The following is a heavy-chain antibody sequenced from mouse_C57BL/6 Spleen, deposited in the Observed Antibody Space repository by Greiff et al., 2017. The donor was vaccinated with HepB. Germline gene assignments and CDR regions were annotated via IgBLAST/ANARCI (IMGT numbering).Heavy chain of an antibody. Sequence: EVMLVESGGDLVKPGGSLKLSCAASGFTFSSYGMSWVRQTPDKRLEWVATISSGGSYTYYPDSVKGRFTISRDNAKNTLYLQMSSLKSEDTAMYYCARGGNYYGSTGAMDYWGQGTSVTVSS. CDR2: ISSGGSYT. CDR1: GFTFSSYG. CDR3: ARGGNYYGSTGAMDY. V-gene: IGHV5-6*01. D-gene: IGHD1-1*01. J-gene: IGHJ4*01.